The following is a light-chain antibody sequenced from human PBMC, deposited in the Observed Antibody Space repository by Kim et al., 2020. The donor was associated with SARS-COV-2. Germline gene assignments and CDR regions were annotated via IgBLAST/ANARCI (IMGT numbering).Light chain of an antibody. CDR1: SLRNYY. V-gene: IGLV3-19*01. CDR2: GQN. CDR3: DSRDSSGYHLV. Sequence: SSELTQDPAVSVALGQAVRLTCLGDSLRNYYANWYQQKPGQAPVLVIYGQNNRPSGIPDRFSGSSSGNTASLTITGAQAEDEADYYCDSRDSSGYHLVFGGGTKLTVL. J-gene: IGLJ3*02.